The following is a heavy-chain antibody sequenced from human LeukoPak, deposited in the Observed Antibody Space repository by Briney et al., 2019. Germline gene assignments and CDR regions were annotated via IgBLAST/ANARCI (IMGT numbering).Heavy chain of an antibody. D-gene: IGHD2-15*01. CDR1: GYTFTSYD. V-gene: IGHV1-8*01. Sequence: GASVKVSCKASGYTFTSYDINWVRQATGQGLEWMGWMNPNSGNTGYAQKFQGRVTMTRNTSIGTAYMELSSLRSEDTAVYYCASAGYCSGGSCGAFDIWGQGTMVTVSS. CDR2: MNPNSGNT. CDR3: ASAGYCSGGSCGAFDI. J-gene: IGHJ3*02.